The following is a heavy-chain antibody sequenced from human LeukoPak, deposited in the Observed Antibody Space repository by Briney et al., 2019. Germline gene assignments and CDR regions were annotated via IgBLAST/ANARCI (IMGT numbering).Heavy chain of an antibody. CDR1: GFTFSDYY. D-gene: IGHD3-22*01. CDR2: ISSSGSTI. Sequence: PGGSLRLSCAASGFTFSDYYMSWIRQAPGKGLEWVSYISSSGSTIYYADSVKGRFTISRDNAKNSLYLQMNSLRAEDTAVYYCARSERQYYYDSSGYYFAWGQGTLVTVSS. J-gene: IGHJ5*02. V-gene: IGHV3-11*01. CDR3: ARSERQYYYDSSGYYFA.